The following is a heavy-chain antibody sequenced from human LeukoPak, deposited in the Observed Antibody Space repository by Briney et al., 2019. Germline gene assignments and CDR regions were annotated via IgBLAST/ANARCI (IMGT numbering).Heavy chain of an antibody. CDR3: ARDPVLKDCGGDWGMCDY. V-gene: IGHV3-11*01. Sequence: GGSLRLSCAASGLTFSDYYMSWIRQAPGKGLEWVSYISSSGSTIYYADSVKGRFTVSRDNAKNSLYLQMNSLRAEDTAVYYCARDPVLKDCGGDWGMCDYWGQGTLVTVSS. J-gene: IGHJ4*02. D-gene: IGHD2-21*02. CDR1: GLTFSDYY. CDR2: ISSSGSTI.